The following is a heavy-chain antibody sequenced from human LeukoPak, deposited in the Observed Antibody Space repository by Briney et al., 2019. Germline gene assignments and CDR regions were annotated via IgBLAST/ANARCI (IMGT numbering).Heavy chain of an antibody. CDR3: AREQWNDAFIGY. V-gene: IGHV3-66*01. CDR1: GFTVSSNY. D-gene: IGHD1-1*01. Sequence: GGSLRLSCAASGFTVSSNYMSWVRQAPGKGLEWVSVIYSGGSTYYADSVMGRFTISRDNSKNTLYLQMNSLRAEDTAVYYCAREQWNDAFIGYWGQGTLVTVSS. CDR2: IYSGGST. J-gene: IGHJ4*02.